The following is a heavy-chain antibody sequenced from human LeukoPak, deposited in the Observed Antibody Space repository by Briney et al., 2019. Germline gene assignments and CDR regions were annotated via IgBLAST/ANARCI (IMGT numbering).Heavy chain of an antibody. V-gene: IGHV1-2*02. D-gene: IGHD3-22*01. CDR3: ARGGYYDSSGYYSGLDY. Sequence: GASVKVSCKASGYTFTGYYMHWVRQAPGQGLEWMGWINPNSGGTNYAQKLQGRVTMTRDTSISTAYMELSRLRSDDTAVYYCARGGYYDSSGYYSGLDYWGQGTLVTVSS. CDR1: GYTFTGYY. CDR2: INPNSGGT. J-gene: IGHJ4*02.